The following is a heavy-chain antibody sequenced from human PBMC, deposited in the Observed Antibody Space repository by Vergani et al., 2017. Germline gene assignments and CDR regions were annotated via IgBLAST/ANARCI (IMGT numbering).Heavy chain of an antibody. J-gene: IGHJ4*02. CDR2: IHRSRST. CDR3: ARRSGIVYDIFSGTQYFFDF. CDR1: GGSISSDNW. Sequence: QVQLPQWGPGLVTPSGTLSLTCAVYGGSISSDNWWNWVRQAPGKGLQWIGEIHRSRSTNYNPSLRRRVTISLDKSKNQFSLKLTSVTAADTAVYYCARRSGIVYDIFSGTQYFFDFWGQGTLVTVSS. V-gene: IGHV4-4*02. D-gene: IGHD3-9*01.